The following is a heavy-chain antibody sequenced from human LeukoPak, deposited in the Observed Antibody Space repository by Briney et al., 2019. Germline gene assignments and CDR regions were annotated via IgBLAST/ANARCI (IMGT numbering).Heavy chain of an antibody. Sequence: SQTLSLTCAISGDSVSSESAGWSWIRQSPSRGLEWLGRTYYRSKWYNDYAVSVKSRITINPDTSKNQFSLQLNSVTPEDTAVYYCAGGGALFPWSQGTLVTVSS. J-gene: IGHJ5*02. D-gene: IGHD2/OR15-2a*01. CDR1: GDSVSSESAG. CDR2: TYYRSKWYN. CDR3: AGGGALFP. V-gene: IGHV6-1*01.